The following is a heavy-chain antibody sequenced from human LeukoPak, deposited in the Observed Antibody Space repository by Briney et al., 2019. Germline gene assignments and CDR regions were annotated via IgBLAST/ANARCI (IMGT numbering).Heavy chain of an antibody. CDR1: DDSITMYY. D-gene: IGHD4-11*01. J-gene: IGHJ6*03. Sequence: SETLSLTCTVSDDSITMYYWTWIRQPPGKGLEWIGYVDHTGSTKFNPSLNGRVSISRDTSNNFFSLRLRSVTAADTAVYFCARGRVSSSTWYSTYYYFFYMDFLGKGTTVTVSS. CDR3: ARGRVSSSTWYSTYYYFFYMDF. V-gene: IGHV4-59*01. CDR2: VDHTGST.